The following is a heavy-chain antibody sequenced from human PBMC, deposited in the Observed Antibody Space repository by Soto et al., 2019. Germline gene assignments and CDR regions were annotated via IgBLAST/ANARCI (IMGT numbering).Heavy chain of an antibody. CDR1: GFSLSTSGVG. CDR2: IYLDDDK. J-gene: IGHJ6*02. Sequence: QITLKESGPTLVKPTQTLTLTCTFSGFSLSTSGVGVGWIRQPPGKALEWLALIYLDDDKRYSPSLKSRLTITKDTSKNQVVLTMTNMDPVDTATYYCAHRRQSYYYYGMDVWGQGTTVTVSS. CDR3: AHRRQSYYYYGMDV. V-gene: IGHV2-5*02.